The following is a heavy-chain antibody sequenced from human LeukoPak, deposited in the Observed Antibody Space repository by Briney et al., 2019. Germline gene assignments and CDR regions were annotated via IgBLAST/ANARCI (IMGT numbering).Heavy chain of an antibody. CDR2: IYYSGST. CDR1: GGSISSYY. J-gene: IGHJ6*02. V-gene: IGHV4-59*08. CDR3: ARFTQRPLRYGMDV. Sequence: KPSETLSLTCTVSGGSISSYYWSWIRQPPGKGLEWIGYIYYSGSTNYNPSLKSRVTISVDTSKNQFSLKLSSVTAADTAVYYCARFTQRPLRYGMDVWSQGTTVTVSS. D-gene: IGHD2-15*01.